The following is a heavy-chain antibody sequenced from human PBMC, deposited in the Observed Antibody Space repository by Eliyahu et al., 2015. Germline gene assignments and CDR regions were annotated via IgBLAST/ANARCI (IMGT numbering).Heavy chain of an antibody. Sequence: QVQLVQSGAEVKKPGSSVXXSCKASGXTFSRYTFSWVRXAPGQGLEWMGGVIPMXGRANYAQKLQGRVTITADESTSTAYMELSSLRYEDTAVYYCARGLTAAGDSSDDAFDIWGQGTMVTVSS. CDR2: VIPMXGRA. J-gene: IGHJ3*02. CDR3: ARGLTAAGDSSDDAFDI. V-gene: IGHV1-69*01. CDR1: GXTFSRYT. D-gene: IGHD7-27*01.